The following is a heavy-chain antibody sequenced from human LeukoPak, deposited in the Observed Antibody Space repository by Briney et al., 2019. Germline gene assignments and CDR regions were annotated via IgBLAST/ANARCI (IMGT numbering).Heavy chain of an antibody. J-gene: IGHJ4*02. D-gene: IGHD3-9*01. CDR1: GYTFTGYY. Sequence: ASVKVSCKASGYTFTGYYMHWVRQAPGQGLEWMGWINPNSGGTNYAQKFQGRVTTTRDTSISTTYMELSRLRSDDTAVYYCARDSSYYDILTGRFDYWGQGTLVTVSS. CDR3: ARDSSYYDILTGRFDY. V-gene: IGHV1-2*02. CDR2: INPNSGGT.